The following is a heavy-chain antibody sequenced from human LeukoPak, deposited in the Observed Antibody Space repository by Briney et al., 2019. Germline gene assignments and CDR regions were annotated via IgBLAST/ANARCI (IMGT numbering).Heavy chain of an antibody. J-gene: IGHJ3*02. D-gene: IGHD3-22*01. CDR2: ISYDGSNK. CDR3: AKDYYDSSGYYNDAFDM. CDR1: GFTFSSNA. Sequence: GGSLRLSCAASGFTFSSNAMTWVRQAPGKGLEWVAVISYDGSNKYYAESVKGRFTISRDNSKNTLYLQMNSLRAEDTAVYYCAKDYYDSSGYYNDAFDMWGQGTMVTVSS. V-gene: IGHV3-30*18.